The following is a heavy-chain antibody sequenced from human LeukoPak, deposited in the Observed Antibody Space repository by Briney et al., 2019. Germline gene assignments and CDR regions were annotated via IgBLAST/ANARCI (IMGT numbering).Heavy chain of an antibody. J-gene: IGHJ4*02. V-gene: IGHV4-4*07. CDR3: ARHPSCTIVTHCSFDY. CDR2: IYTSGST. Sequence: SETLSLTCTVSGGSISSYYWSWIRQPAGKGLEWIGRIYTSGSTNYNPSLKSRVTMSVDTSKNQFSLKLSSVTAADTAVYYCARHPSCTIVTHCSFDYWGQGTLVAVSS. CDR1: GGSISSYY. D-gene: IGHD2/OR15-2a*01.